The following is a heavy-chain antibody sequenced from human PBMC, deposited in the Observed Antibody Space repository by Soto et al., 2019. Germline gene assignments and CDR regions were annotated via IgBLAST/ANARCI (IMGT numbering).Heavy chain of an antibody. D-gene: IGHD5-12*01. CDR1: GGSISSGGYS. V-gene: IGHV4-30-2*01. CDR2: IYHSGST. Sequence: QLQLQESGSGLVKPSQTLSLTCAVSGGSISSGGYSWSWIRQPPGKGLEWIGYIYHSGSTYYNPSRKSRFPISVDRSKNQFSLKLSSVTAADTAVYYCAAGGGLPRYYWGQGTLVTVSS. CDR3: AAGGGLPRYY. J-gene: IGHJ4*02.